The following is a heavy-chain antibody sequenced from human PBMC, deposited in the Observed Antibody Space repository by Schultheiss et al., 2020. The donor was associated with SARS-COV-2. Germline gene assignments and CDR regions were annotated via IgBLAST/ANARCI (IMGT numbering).Heavy chain of an antibody. J-gene: IGHJ4*02. Sequence: GGSLRLSCAASGFTFSSYAMSWVRQAPGKGLEWVSAISGSGGSTYYADSVKGRFTISRDNSKNTLYLQMNSLRAEDTAVYYCARDKRGYSYGRLIDYWGQGTLVTVSS. D-gene: IGHD5-18*01. CDR1: GFTFSSYA. CDR3: ARDKRGYSYGRLIDY. V-gene: IGHV3-23*01. CDR2: ISGSGGST.